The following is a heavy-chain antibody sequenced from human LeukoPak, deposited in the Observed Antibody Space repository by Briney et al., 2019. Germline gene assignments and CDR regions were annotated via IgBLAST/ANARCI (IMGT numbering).Heavy chain of an antibody. Sequence: GESLEIPWKGSGYSFASYWIGWVRQMPGKGLEWMGIFYPGESDTIYSPSFQGQVPISADNSISTAYLQWSSLKASDTAMYYCARWASLTYGGNSRGYYYYYGMDVWGQGTTVTVSS. CDR2: FYPGESDT. CDR3: ARWASLTYGGNSRGYYYYYGMDV. J-gene: IGHJ6*02. CDR1: GYSFASYW. D-gene: IGHD4-23*01. V-gene: IGHV5-51*01.